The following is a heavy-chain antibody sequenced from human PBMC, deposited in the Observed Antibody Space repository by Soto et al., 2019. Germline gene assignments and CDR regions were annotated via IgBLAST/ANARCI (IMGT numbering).Heavy chain of an antibody. CDR3: ARSPGVTGFGVGLWY. D-gene: IGHD3-3*01. Sequence: ASVKVSCKASGYTLTSYVISWVRQAPGQGLEWMGWISAYNGNTNYAQKLQGRVTMTTDTSTSTAYMELRSLRSDDTAVYYCARSPGVTGFGVGLWYWGQGTLVSVSS. CDR1: GYTLTSYV. V-gene: IGHV1-18*01. CDR2: ISAYNGNT. J-gene: IGHJ4*02.